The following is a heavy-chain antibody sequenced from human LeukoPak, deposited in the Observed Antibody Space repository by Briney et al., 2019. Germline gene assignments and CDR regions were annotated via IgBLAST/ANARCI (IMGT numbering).Heavy chain of an antibody. CDR2: INPSGANT. J-gene: IGHJ6*02. V-gene: IGHV1-46*01. D-gene: IGHD3-3*01. CDR3: ARDQRYDFWSGYPRYGMDV. CDR1: GYTFTNFY. Sequence: ASVKVSCKTSGYTFTNFYMHWVRQAPGQGLEWMGIINPSGANTGYAQKFQGRVTMTRDTSTSTVYMELSSLRSQDTAVYYCARDQRYDFWSGYPRYGMDVWGQGTTVTVSS.